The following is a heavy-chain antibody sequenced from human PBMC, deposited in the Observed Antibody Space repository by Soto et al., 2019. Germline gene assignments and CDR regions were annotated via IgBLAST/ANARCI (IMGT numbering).Heavy chain of an antibody. Sequence: GGSLRLSCAASGFTFSSYAMSWVRQAPGKGLEWVSAISGSGDKTYYADSVKGRFTISRDNSKNTLYLQMNSLRAEDTAVYYCAKDGKIAAAGTWVKYFDYWGQGTLVTVSS. J-gene: IGHJ4*02. CDR2: ISGSGDKT. CDR1: GFTFSSYA. CDR3: AKDGKIAAAGTWVKYFDY. V-gene: IGHV3-23*01. D-gene: IGHD6-13*01.